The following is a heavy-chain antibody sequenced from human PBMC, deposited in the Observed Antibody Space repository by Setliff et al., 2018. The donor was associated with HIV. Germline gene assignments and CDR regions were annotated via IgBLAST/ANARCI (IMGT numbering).Heavy chain of an antibody. CDR2: INTEGRTI. CDR1: GFTFDDYG. V-gene: IGHV3-74*01. D-gene: IGHD3-9*01. CDR3: ARSKTGYYFFDY. J-gene: IGHJ4*02. Sequence: GGSLRLSCVASGFTFDDYGVSWVRQAPGEGPEWVSRINTEGRTITYANSAKGRFTISRDNARNTVYLQMDSLRVEDTAVYYCARSKTGYYFFDYWGQGTPVTVSS.